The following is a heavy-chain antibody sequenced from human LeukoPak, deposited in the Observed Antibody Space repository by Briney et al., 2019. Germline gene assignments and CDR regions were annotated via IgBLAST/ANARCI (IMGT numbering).Heavy chain of an antibody. J-gene: IGHJ6*03. CDR2: IWYDGSNK. D-gene: IGHD6-13*01. Sequence: GGSLRLSCAASGFTFSSYGMHWVRQAPGKGLEWVAVIWYDGSNKYYADSVKGRFTISRDNSKNTLYLQMNSLRAEDTAVYYCAKSGGSSWYLLYYMDVWGKGTTVTVSS. V-gene: IGHV3-33*06. CDR1: GFTFSSYG. CDR3: AKSGGSSWYLLYYMDV.